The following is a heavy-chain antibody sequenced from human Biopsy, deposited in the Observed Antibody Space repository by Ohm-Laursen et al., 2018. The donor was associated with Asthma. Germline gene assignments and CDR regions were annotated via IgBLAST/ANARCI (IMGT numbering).Heavy chain of an antibody. D-gene: IGHD4-17*01. Sequence: ASVKVSCKTSGYTFTDYYVMWLRQAPGQGLEWMGRINPVSGSTNFAQKFQGRLTMTRDRSIGTAYMELRRLTSADTALYYCARSPYAGDYPFKSWGQGTLVTVSS. J-gene: IGHJ5*02. CDR3: ARSPYAGDYPFKS. CDR2: INPVSGST. V-gene: IGHV1-2*06. CDR1: GYTFTDYY.